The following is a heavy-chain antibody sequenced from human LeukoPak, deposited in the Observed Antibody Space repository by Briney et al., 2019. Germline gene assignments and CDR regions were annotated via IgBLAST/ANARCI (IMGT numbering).Heavy chain of an antibody. Sequence: GGSLRLSCAASGFAFSSYSMNWVRQAPGKGLEWVSSISSSSSYIYYADSVKGRFTISRDNAKNSLYLQMNSLRAEDTAVYYCARGPTYYYGSGSLNWFDPWGQGTLVTVSS. V-gene: IGHV3-21*01. CDR3: ARGPTYYYGSGSLNWFDP. D-gene: IGHD3-10*01. CDR1: GFAFSSYS. J-gene: IGHJ5*02. CDR2: ISSSSSYI.